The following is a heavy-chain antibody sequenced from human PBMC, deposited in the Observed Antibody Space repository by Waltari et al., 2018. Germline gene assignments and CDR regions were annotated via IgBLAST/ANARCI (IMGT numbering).Heavy chain of an antibody. V-gene: IGHV4-34*01. J-gene: IGHJ4*02. CDR1: GGSFSGYY. Sequence: QVQLQQWGAGLLKPSETLSLTCAVYGGSFSGYYWSWIRQPPGKGLEWIGEINHSGSTNYTPSLKSRVTISVDTSKNQFSLKLSSVTAADTAVYYCARSYGSGSYYPYWGQGTLVTVSS. CDR2: INHSGST. CDR3: ARSYGSGSYYPY. D-gene: IGHD3-10*01.